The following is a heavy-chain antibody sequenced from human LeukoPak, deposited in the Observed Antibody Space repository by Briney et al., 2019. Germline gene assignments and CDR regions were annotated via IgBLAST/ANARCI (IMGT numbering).Heavy chain of an antibody. J-gene: IGHJ3*02. V-gene: IGHV5-51*01. CDR1: GSSFTSYW. CDR3: ARHRTSGWSDAFDI. Sequence: GESLKISCKGSGSSFTSYWIGWVRQMPGKGLDWMGIIYPDDSDTRYSPSFQGQVTISADKSISTAYLQCSSLKASDTAMYYCARHRTSGWSDAFDIWGQGTMVTVSS. CDR2: IYPDDSDT. D-gene: IGHD6-19*01.